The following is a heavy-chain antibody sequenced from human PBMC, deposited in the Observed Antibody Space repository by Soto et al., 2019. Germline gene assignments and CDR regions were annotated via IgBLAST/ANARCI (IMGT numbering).Heavy chain of an antibody. D-gene: IGHD3-3*02. CDR3: ASDHFPPYYYGMDV. CDR2: IYSGGST. CDR1: GFTVSSNY. Sequence: GGSLRLSCAASGFTVSSNYMSWVRQAPGKGLEWVSVIYSGGSTYYADSVKGRFTISRDNSKNTLYLQMNSLSAEDTAVYYCASDHFPPYYYGMDVRRQGTTVTVSS. V-gene: IGHV3-53*01. J-gene: IGHJ6*02.